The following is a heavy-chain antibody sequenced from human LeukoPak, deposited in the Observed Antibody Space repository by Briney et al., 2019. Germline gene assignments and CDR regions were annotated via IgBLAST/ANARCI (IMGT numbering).Heavy chain of an antibody. V-gene: IGHV3-23*01. J-gene: IGHJ4*02. Sequence: GGSLRLSCAASGFTFSSYAVSWVRQAPGKGLEWVSAISGSGGSTYYADSVKGRFTISRDNSKNTLYLQMNSLRAEDTAVYYCAKTPVRGDNYFDYWGQGTLVTVSS. CDR2: ISGSGGST. D-gene: IGHD3-10*01. CDR3: AKTPVRGDNYFDY. CDR1: GFTFSSYA.